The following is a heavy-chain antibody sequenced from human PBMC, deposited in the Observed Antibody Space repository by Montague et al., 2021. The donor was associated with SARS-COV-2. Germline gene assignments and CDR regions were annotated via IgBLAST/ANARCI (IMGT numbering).Heavy chain of an antibody. CDR1: GGSISSSSYY. D-gene: IGHD6-13*01. CDR2: IYYSGST. V-gene: IGHV4-39*01. J-gene: IGHJ3*02. CDR3: AGSPSGIAAAGTVAAFDI. Sequence: SETLSLTCTVSGGSISSSSYYWGWIRQPPGKGLEWIGSIYYSGSTYYNPSLKSRVTITVDTSKNPFSLKLSSVTAADTAVYYCAGSPSGIAAAGTVAAFDIWGQGTMVTVSS.